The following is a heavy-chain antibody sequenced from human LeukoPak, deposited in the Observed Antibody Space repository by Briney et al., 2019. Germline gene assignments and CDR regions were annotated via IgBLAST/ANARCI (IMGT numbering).Heavy chain of an antibody. D-gene: IGHD3-22*01. V-gene: IGHV1-8*03. J-gene: IGHJ4*02. CDR3: ATPHYYDSSGYYGPFDY. CDR1: GYTFTSYD. CDR2: MNPNSGNT. Sequence: ASVKVSCKASGYTFTSYDINWVRQATGQGLEWMGWMNPNSGNTGYAQKFQGRVTITRNTSISTAYMELSSLRSEDTAVYYCATPHYYDSSGYYGPFDYWGQGTLVTVSS.